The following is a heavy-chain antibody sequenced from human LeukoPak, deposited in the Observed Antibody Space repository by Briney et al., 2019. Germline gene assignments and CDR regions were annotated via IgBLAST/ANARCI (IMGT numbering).Heavy chain of an antibody. V-gene: IGHV3-23*01. CDR2: ISGSGGST. CDR1: GFTFSSYA. J-gene: IGHJ4*02. CDR3: AKASMITFGGVIVPFDY. Sequence: GGSLRLSCAASGFTFSSYAMSWVRQAPGKGLEWVSAISGSGGSTYYADSVKGRFTISRDNSKNTRYMQMNSLRAEDTAVYYCAKASMITFGGVIVPFDYWGQGTLVTVSS. D-gene: IGHD3-16*02.